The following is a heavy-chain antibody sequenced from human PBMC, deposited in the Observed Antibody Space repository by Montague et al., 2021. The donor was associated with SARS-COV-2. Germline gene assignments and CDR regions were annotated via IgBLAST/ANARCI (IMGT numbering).Heavy chain of an antibody. D-gene: IGHD2-21*02. CDR1: GGSFSGCY. V-gene: IGHV4-34*01. J-gene: IGHJ6*02. Sequence: SETLSLTCAVYGGSFSGCYWSWIRQPPGKGLEWIGEINHSGSTNYNPSLKSRVTISVDTSKNQFSLKLSSVTAADTAVYYCARGSWHIVVVTAIRDGYYGMDVWGQGTTVTVSS. CDR3: ARGSWHIVVVTAIRDGYYGMDV. CDR2: INHSGST.